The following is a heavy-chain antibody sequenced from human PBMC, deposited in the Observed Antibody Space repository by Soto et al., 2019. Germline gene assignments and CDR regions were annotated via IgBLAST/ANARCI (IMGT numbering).Heavy chain of an antibody. V-gene: IGHV3-23*01. CDR2: ISGSAGST. CDR1: GFTFNNYA. Sequence: DVQLLESGGGLVQPGGSLRLSCAASGFTFNNYAINWVRQSPGKGLEWVSVISGSAGSTYYADSVKGRFTITRDNSKNTLYLQMSSLRVEDTAVYYSAKAGGAAGTVDYFDYWGQGTLVTVSS. J-gene: IGHJ4*02. D-gene: IGHD6-13*01. CDR3: AKAGGAAGTVDYFDY.